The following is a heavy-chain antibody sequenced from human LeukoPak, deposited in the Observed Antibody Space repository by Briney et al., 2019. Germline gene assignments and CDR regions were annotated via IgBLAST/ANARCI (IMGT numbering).Heavy chain of an antibody. Sequence: SETLSLTCTVSSGSLSSYYGSWDRPPPGKGLEWKGYIYYIGCTGYNTSLKGRVTTPVDTSKNQFSLKLSSVTAADTAVYYCARGYDSRGYYYYGMDVWGQGSTVTVSS. CDR3: ARGYDSRGYYYYGMDV. CDR1: SGSLSSYY. J-gene: IGHJ6*02. V-gene: IGHV4-59*01. D-gene: IGHD3-22*01. CDR2: IYYIGCT.